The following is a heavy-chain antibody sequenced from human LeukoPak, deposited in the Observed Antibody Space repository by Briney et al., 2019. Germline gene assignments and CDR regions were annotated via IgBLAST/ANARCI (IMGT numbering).Heavy chain of an antibody. Sequence: SVKVSCKASGGTFSSYAISWVRQAPGQGLEWMGGIIPIFGTADYAQKFQGRVTITADESTSTAYMELSSLRSEDTAVYYCARGRSYYYDSSGSDYWGQGTLVTVSS. D-gene: IGHD3-22*01. J-gene: IGHJ4*02. CDR3: ARGRSYYYDSSGSDY. V-gene: IGHV1-69*13. CDR1: GGTFSSYA. CDR2: IIPIFGTA.